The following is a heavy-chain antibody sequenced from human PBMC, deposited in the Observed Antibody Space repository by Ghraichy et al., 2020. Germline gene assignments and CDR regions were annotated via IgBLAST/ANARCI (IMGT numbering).Heavy chain of an antibody. D-gene: IGHD5-24*01. CDR1: GGSFSGYY. J-gene: IGHJ5*02. CDR3: ASRRDGYNQPFYP. Sequence: SETLSLTCAVYGGSFSGYYWSWIRQPPGKGLEWIGEINHSGSTNYNPSLKSRVTISVDTSKNQFSLKLSSVTAADTAVYYCASRRDGYNQPFYPWGQGTLVTVSS. V-gene: IGHV4-34*01. CDR2: INHSGST.